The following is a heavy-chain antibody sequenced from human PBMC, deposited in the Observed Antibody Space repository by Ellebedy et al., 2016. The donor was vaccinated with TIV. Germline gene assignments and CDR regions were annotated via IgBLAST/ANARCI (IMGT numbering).Heavy chain of an antibody. CDR2: INHSGIT. Sequence: SETLSLXXAVYGGSFSGYYWSWIRQSPGKGLEWIGKINHSGITDYNPSLKSRVTISVDTSKNQFSLKLSSVTAADTAVYYCARGLVTISYYYYGMDVWGQGTTVTVSS. CDR3: ARGLVTISYYYYGMDV. V-gene: IGHV4-34*01. J-gene: IGHJ6*02. CDR1: GGSFSGYY. D-gene: IGHD5-24*01.